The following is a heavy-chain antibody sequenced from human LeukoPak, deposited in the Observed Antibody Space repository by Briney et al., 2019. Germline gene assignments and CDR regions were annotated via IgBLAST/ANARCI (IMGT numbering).Heavy chain of an antibody. V-gene: IGHV3-7*01. J-gene: IGHJ4*02. CDR2: IKQDGSEK. D-gene: IGHD3-3*01. CDR3: ARHPPYDFWSGYYYYFDY. CDR1: GFTFSSYS. Sequence: GGSLRLSCAASGFTFSSYSMNWVRQAPGKGLEWVANIKQDGSEKYYVDSVKGRFTISRDNAKNSLYLQMNSLRAEDTAVYYCARHPPYDFWSGYYYYFDYWGQGTLVTVSS.